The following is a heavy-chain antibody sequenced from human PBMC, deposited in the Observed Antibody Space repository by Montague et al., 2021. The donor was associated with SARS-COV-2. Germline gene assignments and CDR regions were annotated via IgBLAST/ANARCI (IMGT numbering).Heavy chain of an antibody. CDR2: INHSGGT. CDR3: AREVRGRIVMVIAIPYYCFDY. J-gene: IGHJ4*02. D-gene: IGHD2-21*01. CDR1: GGSFSGYY. Sequence: SETLSLTCAVYGGSFSGYYWSWIRQPPGKGLEWIGEINHSGGTNYNPSLKSRVTISVDTSKNQFSLKLSSVTAADTAVYYCAREVRGRIVMVIAIPYYCFDYWGQGTLVTVSS. V-gene: IGHV4-34*01.